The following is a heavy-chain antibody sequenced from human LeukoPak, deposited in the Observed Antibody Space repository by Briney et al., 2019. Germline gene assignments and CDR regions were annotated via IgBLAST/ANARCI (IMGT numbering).Heavy chain of an antibody. Sequence: SQTLSLTCTVSGGSISSSSYYWGWIRQPPGKGLEWIGSIYYSGSTYYNPSLKSRVTISVDTSKNQFSLKLSSVTAADTAVYYCARHEGGGFQYYFDYWGQGTLVTVSS. J-gene: IGHJ4*02. CDR1: GGSISSSSYY. D-gene: IGHD2-15*01. V-gene: IGHV4-39*01. CDR3: ARHEGGGFQYYFDY. CDR2: IYYSGST.